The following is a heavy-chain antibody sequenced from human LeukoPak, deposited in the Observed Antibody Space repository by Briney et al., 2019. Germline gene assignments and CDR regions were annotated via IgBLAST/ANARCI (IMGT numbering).Heavy chain of an antibody. CDR2: ISYDGSNK. J-gene: IGHJ5*02. V-gene: IGHV3-30*04. CDR1: GFTFSSYA. CDR3: ARAPAVADPNWFDP. Sequence: GGSLRLSCAASGFTFSSYAMHWVRQAPGKGLEWVAAISYDGSNKYYADSVKGRFTISRDNSKNTLYLQMNSLRAEDAAVYYCARAPAVADPNWFDPWGQGTLVTVSS. D-gene: IGHD6-19*01.